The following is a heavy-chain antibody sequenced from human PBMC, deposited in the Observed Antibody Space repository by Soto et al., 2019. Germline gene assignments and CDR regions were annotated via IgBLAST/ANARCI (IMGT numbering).Heavy chain of an antibody. J-gene: IGHJ4*02. Sequence: ASVKVSCKASGYTFTGYYMHWVRQAPGQGLEWMGWINPNSGGTNYAQKFQGWVTMTRDTSISTAYMELSRLRSDDTAVYYCAMGGALAVADIFLFDYWGQGTLVTVSS. CDR3: AMGGALAVADIFLFDY. V-gene: IGHV1-2*04. D-gene: IGHD6-19*01. CDR1: GYTFTGYY. CDR2: INPNSGGT.